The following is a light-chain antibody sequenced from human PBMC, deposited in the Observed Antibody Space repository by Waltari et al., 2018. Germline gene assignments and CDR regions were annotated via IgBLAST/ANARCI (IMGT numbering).Light chain of an antibody. CDR2: VNSDGSH. Sequence: QLVLTQSPSASASLGASVKLTCTLSSGHSSNIIAWLQQQPGKGPRYLMQVNSDGSHRKGDEIPDRFSGSSSGAERYLTISSLQSEDEADDYCETGGHGTWVFGGGTKLTVL. CDR3: ETGGHGTWV. V-gene: IGLV4-69*01. J-gene: IGLJ3*02. CDR1: SGHSSNI.